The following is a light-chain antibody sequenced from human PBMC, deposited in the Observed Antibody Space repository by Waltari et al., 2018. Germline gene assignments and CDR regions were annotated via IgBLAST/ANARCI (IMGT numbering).Light chain of an antibody. J-gene: IGKJ2*01. Sequence: AIQLPPSPSSLSASVGDRVIVTCRASQGISNSLAWYQQRSGRAPKLLIYDASNLQSGVPLRFSGSGSGTDFTLTISSLQPDDFATYYCQQFNSYPYTFGQGTRLEI. CDR3: QQFNSYPYT. V-gene: IGKV1-13*02. CDR2: DAS. CDR1: QGISNS.